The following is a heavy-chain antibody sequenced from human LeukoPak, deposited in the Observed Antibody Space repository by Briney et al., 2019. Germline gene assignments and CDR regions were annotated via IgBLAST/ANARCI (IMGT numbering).Heavy chain of an antibody. CDR2: ISSSSSYI. Sequence: GGSLRLSCAASGFTFSSYSMNWVCQAPGTGLVWVSSISSSSSYIYYADSVKGRFTISRDNAKNSLYLQMNSLRAEDTAVDYSARTIRGYSYGYVRWGQGTRITVSS. J-gene: IGHJ4*02. CDR1: GFTFSSYS. CDR3: ARTIRGYSYGYVR. V-gene: IGHV3-21*01. D-gene: IGHD5-18*01.